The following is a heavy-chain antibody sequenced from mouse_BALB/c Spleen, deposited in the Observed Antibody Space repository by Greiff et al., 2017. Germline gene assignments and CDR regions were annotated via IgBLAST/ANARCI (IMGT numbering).Heavy chain of an antibody. J-gene: IGHJ3*01. V-gene: IGHV5-9-3*01. D-gene: IGHD2-3*01. CDR3: ARHADDGYLFAY. CDR1: GFTFSSYA. Sequence: EVQLVESGGGLVKPGGSLKLSCAASGFTFSSYAMSWVRQTPEKRLEWVAMIRSGGSYTYYPDSVKGRFTISRDNAKNTLYLQMSSLRSEDTAMYYCARHADDGYLFAYWGQGTLVTVSA. CDR2: IRSGGSYT.